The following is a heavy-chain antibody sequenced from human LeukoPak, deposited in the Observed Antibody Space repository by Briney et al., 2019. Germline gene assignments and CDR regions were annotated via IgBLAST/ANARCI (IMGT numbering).Heavy chain of an antibody. CDR2: VVGGGSTT. CDR3: AKARLSTGWAYNDY. Sequence: GRSLRLSCAASGFTFDDYAMHWVRQAPGKGLEWVSAVVGGGSTTFYADSVKGRFTISRDNSRNTVYLRINSLRAEDTAVYYCAKARLSTGWAYNDYWGQGTLVTVSS. J-gene: IGHJ4*02. V-gene: IGHV3-23*01. CDR1: GFTFDDYA. D-gene: IGHD2-8*02.